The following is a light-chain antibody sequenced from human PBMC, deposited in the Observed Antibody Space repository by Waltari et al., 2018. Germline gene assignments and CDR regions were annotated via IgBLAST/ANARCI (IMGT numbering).Light chain of an antibody. J-gene: IGLJ2*01. CDR2: DVN. Sequence: QSALRQPASVSRSPGQSITIPCTGSSSDVGGDDSVSWYQDHPGQAPKVIIYDVNNRPSGVSDRFSGSKSGNTASLTISGLQAEDEANYYCCSQSSYNGVIFGGGTKLTVL. CDR3: CSQSSYNGVI. V-gene: IGLV2-14*03. CDR1: SSDVGGDDS.